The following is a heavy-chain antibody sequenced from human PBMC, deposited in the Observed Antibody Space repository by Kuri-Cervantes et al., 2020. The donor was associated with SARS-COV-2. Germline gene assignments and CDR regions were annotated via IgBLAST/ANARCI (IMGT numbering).Heavy chain of an antibody. V-gene: IGHV1-69*05. D-gene: IGHD6-13*01. CDR1: GGTFSSYA. Sequence: SVKVSCKASGGTFSSYAISWVRQAPGQGLEWMGGIIPIFGTANYAQKLQGRVTMTTDTSTSTAYMELRSLRSDDTAVYYCARGARIAAAAVDYWGQGTLVTVSS. CDR2: IIPIFGTA. J-gene: IGHJ4*02. CDR3: ARGARIAAAAVDY.